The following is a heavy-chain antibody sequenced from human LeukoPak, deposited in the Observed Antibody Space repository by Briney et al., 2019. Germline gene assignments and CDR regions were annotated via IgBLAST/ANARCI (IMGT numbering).Heavy chain of an antibody. J-gene: IGHJ6*03. CDR1: GFSFSDSY. V-gene: IGHV3-11*01. Sequence: PGGSLRLSCVVSGFSFSDSYMTWIRQTPGKGLESLAYISGSGRSTFYADSVKGRFTISRDNSKNTLYLQMNSLRAADTAVYYCARVLRYCSGGNCYSGGLGYMDVWGKGTTVTISS. CDR2: ISGSGRST. D-gene: IGHD2-15*01. CDR3: ARVLRYCSGGNCYSGGLGYMDV.